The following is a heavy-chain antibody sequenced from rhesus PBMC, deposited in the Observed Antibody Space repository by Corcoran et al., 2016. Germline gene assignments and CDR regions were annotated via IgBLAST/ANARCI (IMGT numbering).Heavy chain of an antibody. CDR3: ARDFTMIVVIGEF. D-gene: IGHD3-28*01. V-gene: IGHV4-122*02. J-gene: IGHJ1*01. Sequence: QVQLQESGPGLVKPSETLSLTCAVSGGSISSGYYYWSWIRQPPGKGLEWIGYITYSGSTSYNPSLMSRVTSSRDTSKNQFSLKLSSVTAADTAVYYCARDFTMIVVIGEFWGQGALVTVSS. CDR2: ITYSGST. CDR1: GGSISSGYYY.